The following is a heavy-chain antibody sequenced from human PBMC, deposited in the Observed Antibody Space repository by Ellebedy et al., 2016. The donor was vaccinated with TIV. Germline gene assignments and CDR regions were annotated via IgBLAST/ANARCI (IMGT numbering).Heavy chain of an antibody. Sequence: PGGSLRLSCAASGFTVTTDYMSWVRQAPGKGPEWVSTIYSGGAAYYGDSVKGRFTVSRDNSKNTLFLQMNSLRADDTAVYYCAKERAYTSDYYYSGMDVWGQGTTVTVSS. CDR3: AKERAYTSDYYYSGMDV. CDR2: IYSGGAA. D-gene: IGHD3-9*01. V-gene: IGHV3-66*01. J-gene: IGHJ6*02. CDR1: GFTVTTDY.